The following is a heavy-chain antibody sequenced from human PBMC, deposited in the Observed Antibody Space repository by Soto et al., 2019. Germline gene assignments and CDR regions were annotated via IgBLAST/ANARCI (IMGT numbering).Heavy chain of an antibody. J-gene: IGHJ4*02. V-gene: IGHV1-69*01. CDR3: ARSYDDYSNYYFDY. Sequence: QVQLVQSGAEVKKPGSSVKVSCKASGGTFSSYAISWVRQAPGQGLEWMGGIIPIFGTANYAQKFQGRVTITADESTSTAYMELSSLRSEDTAVYYCARSYDDYSNYYFDYWGQGTLVTVSS. CDR2: IIPIFGTA. D-gene: IGHD4-4*01. CDR1: GGTFSSYA.